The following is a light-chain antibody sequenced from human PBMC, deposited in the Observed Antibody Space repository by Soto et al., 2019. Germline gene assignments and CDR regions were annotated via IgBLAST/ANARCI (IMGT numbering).Light chain of an antibody. Sequence: EIVLAQSPGTLSFSPGERATPSCRASQSVSSSYLAWYQQSPGQAPRVLIYGASTRAAGTPDRFSGSGSGTDFTLTITRLEPEDSAVYYCQQYGNSVTFGGGTKVDIK. V-gene: IGKV3-20*01. CDR2: GAS. CDR3: QQYGNSVT. CDR1: QSVSSSY. J-gene: IGKJ4*01.